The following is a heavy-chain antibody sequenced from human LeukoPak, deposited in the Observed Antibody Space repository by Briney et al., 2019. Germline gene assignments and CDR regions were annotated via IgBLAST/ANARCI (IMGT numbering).Heavy chain of an antibody. D-gene: IGHD6-13*01. Sequence: SETLSLTCTVSGGSISSYYWSWIRQPPGKGLEWIGYIYYSGTTNYNPSLKSRVTISVDTSKNQFSLKPSSVTAADTAVYYCARGVYIAAAQYAYWGQGTLVTVSS. CDR2: IYYSGTT. V-gene: IGHV4-59*01. CDR1: GGSISSYY. CDR3: ARGVYIAAAQYAY. J-gene: IGHJ4*02.